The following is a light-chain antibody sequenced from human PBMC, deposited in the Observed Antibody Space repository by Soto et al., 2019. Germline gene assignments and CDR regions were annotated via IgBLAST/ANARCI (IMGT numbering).Light chain of an antibody. CDR2: GAS. V-gene: IGKV3-20*01. CDR3: QQYGGPPRP. J-gene: IGKJ1*01. CDR1: QSINNNY. Sequence: EIVLTQSPGTLALSPGERATLSCRASQSINNNYLACYQQKRGRAPSLLIYGASSRATGIPDRFSGSGTGTYFPLTLSRLEPEDFALYYCQQYGGPPRPFGQRPKVEIK.